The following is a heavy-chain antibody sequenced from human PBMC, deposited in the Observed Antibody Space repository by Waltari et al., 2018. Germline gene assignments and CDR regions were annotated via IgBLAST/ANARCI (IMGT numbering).Heavy chain of an antibody. Sequence: QVQLQQWGAGLLKPSETLSPTCRVDGVSFHHFSWGWIRQPPGKGLEWIGEINPSGRPNYNPSLKSRVTISIDTSGNRLSLRLNSVAAADSAVYYCARAPKPVAVNYFDFWGQGTPVTVSS. J-gene: IGHJ4*02. CDR2: INPSGRP. D-gene: IGHD6-19*01. V-gene: IGHV4-34*01. CDR3: ARAPKPVAVNYFDF. CDR1: GVSFHHFS.